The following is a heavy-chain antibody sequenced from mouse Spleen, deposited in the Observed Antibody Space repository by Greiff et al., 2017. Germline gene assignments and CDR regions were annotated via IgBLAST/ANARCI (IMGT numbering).Heavy chain of an antibody. V-gene: IGHV3-6*02. D-gene: IGHD1-1*01. CDR2: ISYDGSN. CDR1: GYSITSGYY. CDR3: ARRALITTDGFAY. J-gene: IGHJ3*01. Sequence: EVQLQESGPGLVKPSQSLSLTCSVTGYSITSGYYWNWIRQFPGNKLEWMGYISYDGSNNYNPSLKNRISITRDTSKNQFFLKLNSVTTEDTATYYCARRALITTDGFAYWGQGTLVTVSA.